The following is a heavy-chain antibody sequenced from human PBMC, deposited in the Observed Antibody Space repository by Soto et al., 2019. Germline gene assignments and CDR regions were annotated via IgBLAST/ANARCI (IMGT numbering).Heavy chain of an antibody. CDR3: VRDAAAGLNDY. Sequence: QVQLVQSGAEVKKPGAAEKVSCKASGYTFTSYGISWVRQAPGQGLEWMGWISAYNGNTKYAQKFQGRVTMTTDTSTSTAYMEVRSLRSDDTAVYYCVRDAAAGLNDYWGQGTLVTVSS. CDR1: GYTFTSYG. V-gene: IGHV1-18*01. CDR2: ISAYNGNT. J-gene: IGHJ4*02. D-gene: IGHD6-13*01.